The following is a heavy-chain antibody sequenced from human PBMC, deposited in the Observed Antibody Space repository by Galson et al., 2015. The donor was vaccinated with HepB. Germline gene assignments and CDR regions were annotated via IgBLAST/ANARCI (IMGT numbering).Heavy chain of an antibody. CDR3: ARDLGRGTAAGGGFDY. V-gene: IGHV3-48*01. D-gene: IGHD7-27*01. CDR2: ISSSSSTI. CDR1: GFTFSSYS. J-gene: IGHJ4*02. Sequence: SLRLSCAASGFTFSSYSMNWVRQAPGKGLEWVSYISSSSSTIYYADSVKGRFTISRDNAKNSLYLQMNSLRAEDTAVYYCARDLGRGTAAGGGFDYWGQGTLVTVSS.